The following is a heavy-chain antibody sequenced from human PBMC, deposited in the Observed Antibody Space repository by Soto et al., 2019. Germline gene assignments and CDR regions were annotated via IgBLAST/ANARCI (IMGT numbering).Heavy chain of an antibody. D-gene: IGHD6-19*01. CDR3: TRDPWGSGWAFDC. CDR1: GGSSSSYY. J-gene: IGHJ4*02. Sequence: SETLCLTCTVSGGSSSSYYGRWIRQPPGKGLEWIGYIYYSGSTNYNPSLKSRVTISVDTSKNQFSLKLSSVTAADTAMYYCTRDPWGSGWAFDCWGQGTLVTVSS. CDR2: IYYSGST. V-gene: IGHV4-59*01.